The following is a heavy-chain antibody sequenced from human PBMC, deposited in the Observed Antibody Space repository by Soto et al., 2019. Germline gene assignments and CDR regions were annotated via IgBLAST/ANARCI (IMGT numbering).Heavy chain of an antibody. CDR2: IYYIGNT. J-gene: IGHJ4*02. CDR1: GGSISSSSYY. D-gene: IGHD4-17*01. V-gene: IGHV4-39*01. CDR3: GGRDYGAKGYYLEN. Sequence: PSETLSLTCTVSGGSISSSSYYWGWIRQPPGKGLEWIGSIYYIGNTYYNPSLKSRVTISIDTSKTQFSLKMNSVTAADTAVYFCGGRDYGAKGYYLENWGQGALVTVSS.